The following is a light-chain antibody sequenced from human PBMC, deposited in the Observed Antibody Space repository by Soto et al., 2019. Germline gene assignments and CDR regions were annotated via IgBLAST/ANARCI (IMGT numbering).Light chain of an antibody. Sequence: DIQMTQSPSTLAASVGDTVTITCRASQTISSWLAWYQQKPGKAPKLLIQKASSLESGVPSRFSGSRSGTEFTLTITRLQPDDFATYYCQQSRTFGQGTKVEIK. J-gene: IGKJ1*01. CDR2: KAS. CDR3: QQSRT. CDR1: QTISSW. V-gene: IGKV1-5*03.